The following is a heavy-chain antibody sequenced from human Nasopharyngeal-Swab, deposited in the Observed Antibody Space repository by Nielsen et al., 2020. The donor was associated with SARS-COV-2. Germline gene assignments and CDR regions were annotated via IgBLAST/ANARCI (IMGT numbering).Heavy chain of an antibody. Sequence: WIRQPPGKGLEWIGYIYYSGSTYYNPSLKSRVTISVDTPKNQFSLKLSSVTAADTAVYYCARDSGVAGTKYHYYGMDVWGQGTTVTVSS. CDR2: IYYSGST. V-gene: IGHV4-30-4*01. J-gene: IGHJ6*02. D-gene: IGHD6-19*01. CDR3: ARDSGVAGTKYHYYGMDV.